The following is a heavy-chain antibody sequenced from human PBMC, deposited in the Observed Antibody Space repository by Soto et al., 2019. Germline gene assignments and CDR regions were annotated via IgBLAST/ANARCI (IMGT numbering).Heavy chain of an antibody. CDR1: GYTFTSYG. Sequence: ASVKVSCKASGYTFTSYGISWVRQAPGQGLEWMGWISAYNGNTNYAQKLQGRVTMTTDTSTSTAYMELRSLRSDDTAVYYCARGNNKGYGLTDFDYWGQGTLVTVSS. D-gene: IGHD1-1*01. J-gene: IGHJ4*02. CDR3: ARGNNKGYGLTDFDY. V-gene: IGHV1-18*01. CDR2: ISAYNGNT.